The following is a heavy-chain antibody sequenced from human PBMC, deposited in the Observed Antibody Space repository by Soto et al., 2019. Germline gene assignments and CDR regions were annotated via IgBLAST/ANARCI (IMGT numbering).Heavy chain of an antibody. CDR1: GFTFGNYW. J-gene: IGHJ5*02. CDR3: ASARHIGP. D-gene: IGHD2-21*01. V-gene: IGHV3-7*01. CDR2: IKQDGSER. Sequence: PGGSLRLSCAASGFTFGNYWVIWVRQAPGKGPEWVANIKQDGSERNYVDSVKGRFTISRDNAENSLYLQMNSLRVEDTGVYYCASARHIGPWGQGTLVTVSS.